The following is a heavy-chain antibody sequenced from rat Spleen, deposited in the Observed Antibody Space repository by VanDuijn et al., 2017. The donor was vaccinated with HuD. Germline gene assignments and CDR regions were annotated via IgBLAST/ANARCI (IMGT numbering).Heavy chain of an antibody. CDR1: GFTFSDYG. J-gene: IGHJ3*01. D-gene: IGHD1-12*02. CDR2: IVFDGSGT. Sequence: EVQLVESGGGLVQPGGSLKLSCTVSGFTFSDYGMAWVRQTPTKGLEWVATIVFDGSGTYYRDSVKGRFTISRDNAKSTLYLQMDSLRSEDTATYYCTTGDGSHYYDWFTYWGQGTLVTVSS. V-gene: IGHV5-7*01. CDR3: TTGDGSHYYDWFTY.